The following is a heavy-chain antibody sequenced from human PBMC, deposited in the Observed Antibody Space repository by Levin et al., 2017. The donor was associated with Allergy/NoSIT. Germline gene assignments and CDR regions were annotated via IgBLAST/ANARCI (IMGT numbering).Heavy chain of an antibody. J-gene: IGHJ5*02. CDR3: ARAINQWLVEGRGFDP. D-gene: IGHD6-19*01. CDR1: GFTFSSYA. CDR2: ISYDGSNK. Sequence: LSLTCAASGFTFSSYAMHWVRQAPGKGLEWVAVISYDGSNKYYADSVKGRFTISRDNSKNTLYLQMNSLRAEDTAVYYCARAINQWLVEGRGFDPWGQGTLVTVSS. V-gene: IGHV3-30*04.